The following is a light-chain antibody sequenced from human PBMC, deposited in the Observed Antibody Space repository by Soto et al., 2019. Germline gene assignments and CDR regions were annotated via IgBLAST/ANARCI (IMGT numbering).Light chain of an antibody. CDR2: DAS. CDR1: QSVRNY. Sequence: EIVLTQSPATVSVSPGERATLSCRASQSVRNYLAWYQQKPGQAPRLLIFDASNRATGIPSRFSGSGSGTYFTLTISSLEPEDFAVYYCQQRSNSPPWTFGPGTRVDL. V-gene: IGKV3-11*01. J-gene: IGKJ3*01. CDR3: QQRSNSPPWT.